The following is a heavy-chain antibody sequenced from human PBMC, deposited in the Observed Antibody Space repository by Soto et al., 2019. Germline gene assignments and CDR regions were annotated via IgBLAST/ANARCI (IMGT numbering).Heavy chain of an antibody. CDR1: GYTFTSYG. CDR3: AREPDDYGENNWFDP. CDR2: ISAYNGNT. D-gene: IGHD4-17*01. J-gene: IGHJ5*02. V-gene: IGHV1-18*01. Sequence: QVQLVQSGAEVKKPGASVKVSCKASGYTFTSYGISWVRQAPGQGLEWMGWISAYNGNTNYAQKLQGRVTMTTDTSTSTAYRELRSLRSDDTAVYYCAREPDDYGENNWFDPWGQGTLVTVSS.